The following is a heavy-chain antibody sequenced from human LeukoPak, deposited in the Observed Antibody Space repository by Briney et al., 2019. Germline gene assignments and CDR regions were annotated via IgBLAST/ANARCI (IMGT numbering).Heavy chain of an antibody. CDR3: AGIFGYSYGKVDY. CDR2: IYFSGST. Sequence: PSETLSPTCTVSGGSISSRSYYWGWIRQPPGKGLEWIGSIYFSGSTYYNSSLKSRVTISVDTSQNQLSLKLSSVTAADTAVYCCAGIFGYSYGKVDYWGQGTLVTVSS. J-gene: IGHJ4*02. V-gene: IGHV4-39*01. CDR1: GGSISSRSYY. D-gene: IGHD5-18*01.